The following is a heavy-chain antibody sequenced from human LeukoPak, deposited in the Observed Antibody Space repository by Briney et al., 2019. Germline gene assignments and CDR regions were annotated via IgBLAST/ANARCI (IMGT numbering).Heavy chain of an antibody. V-gene: IGHV4-59*01. CDR2: ISYTGST. D-gene: IGHD2-21*01. CDR1: GGSISSYY. CDR3: ARAAPLLVAPQDY. Sequence: PSETLSLTCTVSGGSISSYYWSWIRQPPGKGLEWIAYISYTGSTSYNPSLKSRVTISINTSKHQFSLKLSSVTAADTAVYYCARAAPLLVAPQDYWGRGTLVTVSS. J-gene: IGHJ4*02.